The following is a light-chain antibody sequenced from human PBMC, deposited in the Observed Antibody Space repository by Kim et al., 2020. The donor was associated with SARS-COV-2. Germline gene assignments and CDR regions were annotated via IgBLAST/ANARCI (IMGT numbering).Light chain of an antibody. CDR3: QQYYSHPLT. CDR1: QDIINS. J-gene: IGKJ4*01. Sequence: ASFGDTLTPPFRARQDIINSLAWYQQKPGKAPKLLLSATSKLEGGVPSRFSGSGSGTTYILTISNLQPEDFATYYCQQYYSHPLTFGGGTKVDIK. CDR2: ATS. V-gene: IGKV1-NL1*01.